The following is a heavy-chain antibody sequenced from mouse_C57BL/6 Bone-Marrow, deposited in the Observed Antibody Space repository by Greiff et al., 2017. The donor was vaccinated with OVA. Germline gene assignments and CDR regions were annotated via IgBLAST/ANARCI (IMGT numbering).Heavy chain of an antibody. CDR2: IDPSDSYT. J-gene: IGHJ3*01. D-gene: IGHD2-5*01. CDR3: ARTYYSNSWLAY. Sequence: QVQLQQPGAELVMPGASVKLSCKASGYTFTSYWMHWVKQRPGQGLEWIGEIDPSDSYTNYNQKFKGKSTLTVDKSSSTAYMQLSSLTSEDSAVYYCARTYYSNSWLAYWGQGTLVTVSA. CDR1: GYTFTSYW. V-gene: IGHV1-69*01.